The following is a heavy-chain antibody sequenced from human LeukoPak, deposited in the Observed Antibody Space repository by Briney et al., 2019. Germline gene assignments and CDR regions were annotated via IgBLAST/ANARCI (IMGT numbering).Heavy chain of an antibody. CDR2: IWFDGSYT. CDR3: ARGLYYGSGSPIDY. D-gene: IGHD3-10*01. Sequence: GGSLRLSCAASGFTFNNYGVHWVRQAPGKGLEWVAVIWFDGSYTYYADSVKGRFTISRDNSKNTQYLQMNSLRAEDTAVYYCARGLYYGSGSPIDYWGQGTLVTVSS. V-gene: IGHV3-33*01. J-gene: IGHJ4*02. CDR1: GFTFNNYG.